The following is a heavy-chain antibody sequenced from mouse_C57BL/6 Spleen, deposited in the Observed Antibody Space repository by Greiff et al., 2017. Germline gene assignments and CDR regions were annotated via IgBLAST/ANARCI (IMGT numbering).Heavy chain of an antibody. CDR3: TTGDYRGNSFAY. D-gene: IGHD2-1*01. Sequence: EVQLQQSGAELVRPGASVKLSCTASGFNIKDDYMHWVKQRPEQGLEWIGWIDPENGDTEYASKFQGKATITAATSSTTAYLQLSSLTSEDTAVYYCTTGDYRGNSFAYWGQGTLVTVSA. J-gene: IGHJ3*01. CDR1: GFNIKDDY. CDR2: IDPENGDT. V-gene: IGHV14-4*01.